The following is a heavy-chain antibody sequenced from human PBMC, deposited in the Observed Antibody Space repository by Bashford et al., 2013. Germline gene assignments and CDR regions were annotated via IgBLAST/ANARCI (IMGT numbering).Heavy chain of an antibody. D-gene: IGHD5-24*01. CDR1: GFSFSDYS. CDR3: VSIEMASVTDWSDP. CDR2: INGDSSVT. Sequence: GGSLRLSCAASGFSFSDYSMNWVRQAPGKALEWLAYINGDSSVTYYADSVKGRFSISRDNGENSLFLQIDSLRAEDTATYYCVSIEMASVTDWSDPWGQGTLVTVSS. V-gene: IGHV3-48*01. J-gene: IGHJ5*02.